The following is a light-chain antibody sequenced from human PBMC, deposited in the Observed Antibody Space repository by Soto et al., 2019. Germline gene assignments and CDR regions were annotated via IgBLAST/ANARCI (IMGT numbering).Light chain of an antibody. J-gene: IGLJ2*01. CDR3: CSYARSVV. CDR1: SSDVGNYNL. Sequence: QSVLTQPASVSGSPGQSITISCTGTSSDVGNYNLVSWYQQHPGKAPKLMIYEGSKRPSGVSTRFSGSKSGNTASLTISGLQAEDEADYYCCSYARSVVFGGGTKLTVL. V-gene: IGLV2-23*01. CDR2: EGS.